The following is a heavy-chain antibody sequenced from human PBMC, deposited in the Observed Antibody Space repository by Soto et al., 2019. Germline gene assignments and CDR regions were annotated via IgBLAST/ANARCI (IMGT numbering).Heavy chain of an antibody. Sequence: ASVKVSCKASGYTFTSYGISWVRQAPGQGLGWMGWISAYNGNTNYAQKLQGRVTMTTDTSTSTAYMELRSLRSDDTAVYYCARDLVGYCSSTSCYSFDYWGQGTLVTVSS. V-gene: IGHV1-18*01. CDR2: ISAYNGNT. CDR1: GYTFTSYG. D-gene: IGHD2-2*03. CDR3: ARDLVGYCSSTSCYSFDY. J-gene: IGHJ4*02.